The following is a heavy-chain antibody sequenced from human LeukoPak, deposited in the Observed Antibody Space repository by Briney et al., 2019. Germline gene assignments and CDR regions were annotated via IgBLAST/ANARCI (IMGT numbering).Heavy chain of an antibody. CDR1: GFTFSGYG. CDR3: AKGYWSGYSFDNWFDP. D-gene: IGHD3-3*01. J-gene: IGHJ5*02. CDR2: IRYDGSNK. V-gene: IGHV3-30*02. Sequence: PGGSLRLSCAASGFTFSGYGMHWIRQAPGKGLEWVSFIRYDGSNKYYADSVKGRFTISRDNSKNTLYLQMNSLRVEDTAVYYCAKGYWSGYSFDNWFDPWGQGTLVTVSS.